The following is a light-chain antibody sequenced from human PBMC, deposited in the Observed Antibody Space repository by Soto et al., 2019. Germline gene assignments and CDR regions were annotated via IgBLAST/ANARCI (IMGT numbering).Light chain of an antibody. CDR2: SNN. Sequence: QSVLTQPPSASGTPGQRVTISCSGSSSNIGSNYVYWYQQLPGTAPKLLIYSNNQRPSGVPDRFSGSKSGTSASLAISGLQSEDEADYYCSTWDDSLNAVLFGGGTKVTVL. J-gene: IGLJ2*01. V-gene: IGLV1-44*01. CDR3: STWDDSLNAVL. CDR1: SSNIGSNY.